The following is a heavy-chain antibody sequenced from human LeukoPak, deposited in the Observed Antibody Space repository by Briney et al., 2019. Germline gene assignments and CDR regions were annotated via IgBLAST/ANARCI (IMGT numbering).Heavy chain of an antibody. Sequence: GGSLRLSCAASGFSVTSKYINWVRQAPGKGLEWVLVVESGGDTSYANSVKGRFTVSRDIFQNTLYLQMNNLRAEDTAVYYCARGKDIRFLAAAGTGYYFDYWGQGTLVTVSS. V-gene: IGHV3-66*01. D-gene: IGHD6-13*01. CDR2: VESGGDT. CDR1: GFSVTSKY. CDR3: ARGKDIRFLAAAGTGYYFDY. J-gene: IGHJ4*02.